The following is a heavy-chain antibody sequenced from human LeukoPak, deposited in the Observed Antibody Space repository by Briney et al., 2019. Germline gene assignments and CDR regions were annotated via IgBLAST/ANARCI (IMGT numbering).Heavy chain of an antibody. CDR3: ARWRGEDSAFDI. V-gene: IGHV4-59*01. D-gene: IGHD3-16*01. CDR1: GGSISSYY. CDR2: IYYSGST. Sequence: SETLSLTCTVSGGSISSYYWSWIRQPPGKGLEWIGYIYYSGSTNYNPSLKSRVTISVDTSKNQFSLKLSSVTAADTAVYYCARWRGEDSAFDIWGQGTMVTVPS. J-gene: IGHJ3*02.